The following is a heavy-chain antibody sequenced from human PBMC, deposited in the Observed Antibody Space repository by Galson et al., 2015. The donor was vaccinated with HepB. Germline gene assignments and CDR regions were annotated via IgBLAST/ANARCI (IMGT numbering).Heavy chain of an antibody. CDR1: GFTFSNAW. V-gene: IGHV3-15*01. Sequence: SLRLSCAASGFTFSNAWMGWVRQAPGKGLEWVGRIKSKTDGGTTDYAAPVKGRFTISRDDSKNTLYLQMNSLKTEDTAVYYCTTAYQWLVSGRYYYYGMDVWGQGTTVTVSS. D-gene: IGHD6-19*01. CDR3: TTAYQWLVSGRYYYYGMDV. CDR2: IKSKTDGGTT. J-gene: IGHJ6*02.